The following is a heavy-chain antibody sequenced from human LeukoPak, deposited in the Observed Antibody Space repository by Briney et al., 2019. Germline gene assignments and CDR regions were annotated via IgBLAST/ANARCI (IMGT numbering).Heavy chain of an antibody. V-gene: IGHV3-23*01. CDR1: GFTFRNYA. Sequence: GASLRLSCAASGFTFRNYAMSWVRQAPGKGLEWVSAILGSGASTYYADSVKGRFTISRDNSKNTLYLQMNSLRAEDTAVYYCVKWGDYDILTNDYVPDYWGQGSLVTVSS. CDR3: VKWGDYDILTNDYVPDY. D-gene: IGHD3-9*01. CDR2: ILGSGAST. J-gene: IGHJ4*02.